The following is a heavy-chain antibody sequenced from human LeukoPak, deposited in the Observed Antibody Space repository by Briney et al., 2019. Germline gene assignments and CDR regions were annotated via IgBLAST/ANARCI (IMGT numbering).Heavy chain of an antibody. J-gene: IGHJ6*03. D-gene: IGHD6-13*01. CDR1: GGSISTYY. V-gene: IGHV4-4*07. CDR3: AKDGYSSSMDV. CDR2: IFISGIT. Sequence: SETLSLTCTVSGGSISTYYWSWVRQPAGKGLEWIGRIFISGITNYNPSLKSRVTVSVDTSKNQFSLKLNSVTAADTAVYYCAKDGYSSSMDVWGKGTTVTVSS.